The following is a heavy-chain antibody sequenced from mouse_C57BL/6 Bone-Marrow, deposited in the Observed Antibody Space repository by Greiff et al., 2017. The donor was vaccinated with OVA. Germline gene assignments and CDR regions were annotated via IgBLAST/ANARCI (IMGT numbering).Heavy chain of an antibody. CDR1: GYTFTSYW. J-gene: IGHJ3*01. Sequence: QVQLQHPGAELVKPGASVKLSCKASGYTFTSYWMHWVKQRPGQGLEWIGMIHPNSGSTNYNEKFKSKATLTVDKSSSTAYMQLSSLTSEDSAVYYCARKIDYGSWFAYWGQGTLVTVSA. D-gene: IGHD1-2*01. V-gene: IGHV1-64*01. CDR3: ARKIDYGSWFAY. CDR2: IHPNSGST.